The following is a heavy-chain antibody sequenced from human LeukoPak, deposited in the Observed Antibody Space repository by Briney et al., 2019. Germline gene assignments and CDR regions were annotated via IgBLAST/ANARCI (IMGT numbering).Heavy chain of an antibody. Sequence: PSETLSLTCAAYGGSFSGYYWSWIRQPPGKGLEWIGEINHSGSTNYNPSLKSRVTISVDTSKNQFSLKLSSVTAADTAVYYCARRRGGGRQGYFDYWGQGTLVTVSS. CDR3: ARRRGGGRQGYFDY. D-gene: IGHD3-16*01. J-gene: IGHJ4*02. V-gene: IGHV4-34*01. CDR1: GGSFSGYY. CDR2: INHSGST.